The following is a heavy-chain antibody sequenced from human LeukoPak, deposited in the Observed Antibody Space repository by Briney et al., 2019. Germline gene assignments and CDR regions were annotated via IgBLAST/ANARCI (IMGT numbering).Heavy chain of an antibody. CDR2: ISAYNGNT. V-gene: IGHV1-18*01. J-gene: IGHJ5*02. D-gene: IGHD6-19*01. Sequence: ASVKVSCKASGYTFTSYGISWVRQAPGQGLEWMGWISAYNGNTNYAQKLQGRVTMTIDTSTSTAYMELRSLRSDDTAVYYCARQWPTRNVITWDNWFDPWGQGTLVTVSS. CDR3: ARQWPTRNVITWDNWFDP. CDR1: GYTFTSYG.